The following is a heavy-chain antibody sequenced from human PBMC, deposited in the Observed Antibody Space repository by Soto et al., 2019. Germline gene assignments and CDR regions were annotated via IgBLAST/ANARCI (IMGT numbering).Heavy chain of an antibody. D-gene: IGHD3-3*01. CDR1: GDSISSVNW. Sequence: SETLSLTCAVSGDSISSVNWWSWVRQSPGQGLEWIGDIYHTGITNYNPSLQSRVTISVDKSKNEFSLNLTSVTAADTAVYYCARGSYHYDFWSGYYSGWGQGTLVTVSS. V-gene: IGHV4-4*02. CDR2: IYHTGIT. J-gene: IGHJ4*02. CDR3: ARGSYHYDFWSGYYSG.